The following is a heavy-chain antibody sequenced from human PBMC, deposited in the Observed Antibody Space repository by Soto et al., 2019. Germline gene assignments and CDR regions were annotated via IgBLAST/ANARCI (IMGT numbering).Heavy chain of an antibody. CDR3: ARVPVGDYPFDY. D-gene: IGHD4-17*01. CDR1: GGSIRSYY. CDR2: IYYSGST. Sequence: SETLSLTCTVSGGSIRSYYWSWIRQPPGKGLEWIGYIYYSGSTNYNPSLKSRVTISVDTSKNQFSLKLSSVTAADTAVYYCARVPVGDYPFDYWGQGTLVTVS. J-gene: IGHJ4*02. V-gene: IGHV4-59*01.